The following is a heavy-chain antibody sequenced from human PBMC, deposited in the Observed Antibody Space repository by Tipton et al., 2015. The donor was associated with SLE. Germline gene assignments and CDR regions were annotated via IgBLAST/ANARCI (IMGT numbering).Heavy chain of an antibody. V-gene: IGHV3-48*03. CDR3: ARVGEHYFDL. D-gene: IGHD3-16*01. CDR2: ISSSGSTI. Sequence: GSLRLSCAASGFTFSSYEMNWVRQAPGKGLEWVSYISSSGSTIYYADSVKGRFTISRDISKNTLYLQMNSLRAEDTAVYYCARVGEHYFDLWGRGTLVTVSS. CDR1: GFTFSSYE. J-gene: IGHJ2*01.